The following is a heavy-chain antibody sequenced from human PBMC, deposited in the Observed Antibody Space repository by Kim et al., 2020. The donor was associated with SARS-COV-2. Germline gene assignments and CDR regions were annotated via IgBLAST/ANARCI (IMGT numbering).Heavy chain of an antibody. CDR2: ISYDGRNQ. Sequence: GGSLRLSCTASGITFSSYGMHWVRQAPGKGLEGVAGISYDGRNQYYADSVKGRFTISRETSKNTLYLQMNSLRAEDTAVYFCAKDRDRYGVYFYGMDVWGQGTTVTVSS. J-gene: IGHJ6*02. V-gene: IGHV3-30*18. CDR1: GITFSSYG. D-gene: IGHD4-17*01. CDR3: AKDRDRYGVYFYGMDV.